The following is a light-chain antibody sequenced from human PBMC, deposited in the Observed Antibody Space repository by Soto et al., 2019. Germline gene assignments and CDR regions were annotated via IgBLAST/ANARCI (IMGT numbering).Light chain of an antibody. CDR3: LQRSAWPLT. CDR2: DAS. CDR1: QNIDTY. V-gene: IGKV3-11*01. J-gene: IGKJ3*01. Sequence: EIVMTQSPATLSVSPGERATLSCRASQNIDTYLDWYQQKPGQSPRLLIFDASSRATGTPARFSASGSGTAFTLTISSLEPEDFALSNCLQRSAWPLTFGPGTKVDIK.